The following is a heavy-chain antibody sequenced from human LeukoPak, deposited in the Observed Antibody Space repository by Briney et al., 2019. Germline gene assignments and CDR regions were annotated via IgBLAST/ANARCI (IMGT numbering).Heavy chain of an antibody. J-gene: IGHJ4*02. CDR2: INPNSGGT. Sequence: GASVKVSCKASGYTFTGYYMHWVRQAPGQGLEWMGRINPNSGGTDYSQKFQGRVTITRDTSASTAYMELSSLRSEDTAVYYCAREPYYDFWSGPDYWGQGTLVTVSS. V-gene: IGHV1-2*06. D-gene: IGHD3-3*01. CDR3: AREPYYDFWSGPDY. CDR1: GYTFTGYY.